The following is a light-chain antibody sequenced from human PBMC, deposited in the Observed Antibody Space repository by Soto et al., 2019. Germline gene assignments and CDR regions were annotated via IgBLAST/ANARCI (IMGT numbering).Light chain of an antibody. J-gene: IGKJ4*01. V-gene: IGKV1-13*02. CDR2: DAS. CDR3: QRLQSYALT. Sequence: AIQLTQSPSSLSASVGDRVTITCRASQGISSALAWYQHKPGRAPSLLIYDASSLQSGVSSRFSGSGSGTDFTRTISRLQAEDCATYYCQRLQSYALTFGGGTKLEIK. CDR1: QGISSA.